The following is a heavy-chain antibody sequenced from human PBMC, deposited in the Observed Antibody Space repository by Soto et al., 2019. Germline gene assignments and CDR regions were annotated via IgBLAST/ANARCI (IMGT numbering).Heavy chain of an antibody. Sequence: SQTLSLTCVISGDSVSSSSVAWNWVRQSPSRGLEWLGRTYYRSRWYSDFAVSVRGRIVINADTSKNQFSLQLNAVTPEDTAVYFCARSDEDSAYYDSGLGVWGQGTTVTVSS. J-gene: IGHJ6*02. V-gene: IGHV6-1*01. CDR2: TYYRSRWYS. CDR1: GDSVSSSSVA. D-gene: IGHD2-15*01. CDR3: ARSDEDSAYYDSGLGV.